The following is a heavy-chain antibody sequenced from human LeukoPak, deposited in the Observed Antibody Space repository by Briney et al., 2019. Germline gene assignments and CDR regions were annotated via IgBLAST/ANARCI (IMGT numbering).Heavy chain of an antibody. J-gene: IGHJ4*02. CDR1: GGTFSSYA. CDR3: ARDRGGSSSSSYYFDY. CDR2: IILIFGTA. D-gene: IGHD6-6*01. V-gene: IGHV1-69*05. Sequence: SVKVSCKASGGTFSSYAISWVRQAPGQGLEWMGGIILIFGTANYAQKFQGRVTITTDESTSTAYMELSSLRSEDTAVYYCARDRGGSSSSSYYFDYWGQGTLVTVSS.